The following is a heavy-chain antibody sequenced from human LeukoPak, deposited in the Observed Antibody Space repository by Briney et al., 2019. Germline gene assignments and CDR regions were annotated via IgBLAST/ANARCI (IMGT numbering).Heavy chain of an antibody. CDR2: IYYSGST. D-gene: IGHD3-10*01. CDR1: GDSISTSSYY. CDR3: ARDRNYFGSGSYSAHP. J-gene: IGHJ5*02. V-gene: IGHV4-39*07. Sequence: PSETLSLTCTVSGDSISTSSYYWAWIRQPPGKGLEWIGSIYYSGSTYYNPSLKSRVTISVDTSKNQISLKLSSVTAADTAVYYCARDRNYFGSGSYSAHPWGQGTLVTVSS.